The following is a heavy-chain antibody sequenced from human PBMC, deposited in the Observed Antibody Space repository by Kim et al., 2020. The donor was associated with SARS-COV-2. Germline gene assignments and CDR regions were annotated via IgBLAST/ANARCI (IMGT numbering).Heavy chain of an antibody. D-gene: IGHD1-26*01. Sequence: GGSLRLSCAASGFTFSSYWMSWVRQAPGKGLEWVANIKQDGSEKYYVDSVKGRFTISRDNAKNSLYLQMNSLRAEDTAVYYCARNIIVGAARGAFEIWGPGAMVTVSS. CDR1: GFTFSSYW. V-gene: IGHV3-7*03. J-gene: IGHJ3*02. CDR3: ARNIIVGAARGAFEI. CDR2: IKQDGSEK.